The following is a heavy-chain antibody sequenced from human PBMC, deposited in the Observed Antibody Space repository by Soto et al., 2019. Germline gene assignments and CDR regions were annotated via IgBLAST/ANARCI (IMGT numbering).Heavy chain of an antibody. CDR1: GYTFTSYG. J-gene: IGHJ5*02. Sequence: ASVQVSCQASGYTFTSYGISWVRQAPGQGLEWMGWISAYNGNTNYAQKLQGRVTMTTDTSTSTAYMELRSLRSDDTAVYYCARDPGPYSSSRGIDPWGQGTLVTVS. CDR3: ARDPGPYSSSRGIDP. V-gene: IGHV1-18*01. D-gene: IGHD6-13*01. CDR2: ISAYNGNT.